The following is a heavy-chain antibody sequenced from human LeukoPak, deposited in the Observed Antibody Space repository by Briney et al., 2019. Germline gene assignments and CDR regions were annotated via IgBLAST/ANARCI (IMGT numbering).Heavy chain of an antibody. J-gene: IGHJ4*02. CDR1: GFTFSPHY. V-gene: IGHV3-72*01. Sequence: GGSLRLSCVASGFTFSPHYMDWVRQSPGQGLEWVGLIRNKADGYTTIYAASVKGRFTISRDDSKNSVYLQMDSLKTEDTAVYYCGDLGSTGTDHWGQGALVTVSS. D-gene: IGHD4-17*01. CDR3: GDLGSTGTDH. CDR2: IRNKADGYTT.